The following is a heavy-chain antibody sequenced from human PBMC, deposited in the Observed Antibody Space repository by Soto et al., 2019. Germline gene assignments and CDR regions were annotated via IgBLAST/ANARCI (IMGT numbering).Heavy chain of an antibody. Sequence: GASVKVSCKVSGYTLTELSMHWVRQAPGKGLEWMGGFDPEDGETIYAQKFQGRVTMTEDTSTDTAYMELSSLRSEDTAVYYCATVHKWELTQSGLFDYWGQGTLVTVSS. CDR1: GYTLTELS. D-gene: IGHD1-26*01. J-gene: IGHJ4*02. CDR3: ATVHKWELTQSGLFDY. CDR2: FDPEDGET. V-gene: IGHV1-24*01.